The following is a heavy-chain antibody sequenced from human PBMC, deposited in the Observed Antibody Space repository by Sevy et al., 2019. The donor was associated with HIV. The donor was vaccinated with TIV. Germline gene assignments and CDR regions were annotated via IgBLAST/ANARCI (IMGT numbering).Heavy chain of an antibody. CDR1: GGSLSEDY. CDR2: SSRSGGT. D-gene: IGHD2-2*01. Sequence: SETLSLTCAVYGGSLSEDYWSWIRQSPGKGLEWIGESSRSGGTHYNPSLASRLTISLDTSKNQFSLKLNSVTAADPAVYYCAGSPVIPFTGPLGLFFRLYSNWFDPWGQGTWVTVSS. J-gene: IGHJ5*02. CDR3: AGSPVIPFTGPLGLFFRLYSNWFDP. V-gene: IGHV4-34*01.